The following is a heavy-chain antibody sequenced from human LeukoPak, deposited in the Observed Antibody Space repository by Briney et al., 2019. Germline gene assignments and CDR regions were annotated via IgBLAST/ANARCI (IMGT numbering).Heavy chain of an antibody. CDR2: ISAYNGNT. CDR3: ARDRLVRDLYYYYMDV. D-gene: IGHD3-10*01. V-gene: IGHV1-18*01. Sequence: GASVKVSCKASGYTFTSYGISWVRQAPGQGLEWMGWISAYNGNTNYAQKLQGRVTMTTDTSTSTAYMELRSLRSDDTAVYYCARDRLVRDLYYYYMDVWGKGTTVTISS. J-gene: IGHJ6*03. CDR1: GYTFTSYG.